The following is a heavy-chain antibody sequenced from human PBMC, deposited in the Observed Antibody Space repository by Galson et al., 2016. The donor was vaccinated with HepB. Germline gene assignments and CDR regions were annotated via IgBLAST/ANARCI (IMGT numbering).Heavy chain of an antibody. CDR3: AGGPGRYYARSNDFYTYYFDY. CDR1: GASINTYY. CDR2: IYYSGNT. Sequence: SETLSLTCSVSGASINTYYWSWIRQPPGKGLEWIAYIYYSGNTHYNPSLKSRVTMSVDTSKNQFPLKLSSVTAADTAVYYFAGGPGRYYARSNDFYTYYFDYWGQGTLVTVSS. V-gene: IGHV4-59*08. D-gene: IGHD3-22*01. J-gene: IGHJ4*02.